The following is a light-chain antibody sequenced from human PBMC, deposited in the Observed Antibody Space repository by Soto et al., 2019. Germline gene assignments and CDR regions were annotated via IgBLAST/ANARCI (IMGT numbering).Light chain of an antibody. CDR1: SSNIGNNY. J-gene: IGLJ1*01. CDR3: GTWDSSLSAHYV. V-gene: IGLV1-51*02. CDR2: ENN. Sequence: QSALTQPPSVSAAPGQKVTISCSGSSSNIGNNYVSWYQQLPGTAPKLLIYENNKRPSGIPERFSGSKSGTSATLGITGLQTGDEADYYCGTWDSSLSAHYVFGTGTKVTVL.